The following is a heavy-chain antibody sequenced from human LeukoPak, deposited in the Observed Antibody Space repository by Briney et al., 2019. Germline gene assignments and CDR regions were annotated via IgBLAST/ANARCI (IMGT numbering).Heavy chain of an antibody. CDR1: GFTFSSYG. D-gene: IGHD3-3*01. J-gene: IGHJ4*02. V-gene: IGHV3-30*18. CDR2: ISYDGSNK. CDR3: AKGIRYLEWLNQPIDY. Sequence: GGSLRLSCAASGFTFSSYGMHWVRQAPGKGLEWVAVISYDGSNKYYADSVKGRFTISRDNSKNTLYLQMNSLRAEDTAVYYCAKGIRYLEWLNQPIDYWGQGTLVTVSS.